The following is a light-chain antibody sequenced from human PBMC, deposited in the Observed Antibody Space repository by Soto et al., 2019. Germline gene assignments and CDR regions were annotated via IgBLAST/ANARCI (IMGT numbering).Light chain of an antibody. V-gene: IGKV3-15*01. CDR2: GAS. CDR1: ETVNNN. Sequence: ETVMTQSPGTLSVSPGESATLSCRASETVNNNLAWYQQKPGQAPRLLVYGASTPAPGVPGRFSGSGSGTEFTLTISRLQSEDFAVYYCQQYNNWRRTFGQGTKVEIK. J-gene: IGKJ1*01. CDR3: QQYNNWRRT.